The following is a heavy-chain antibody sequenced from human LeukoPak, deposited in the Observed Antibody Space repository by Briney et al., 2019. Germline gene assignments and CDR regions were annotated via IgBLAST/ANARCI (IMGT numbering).Heavy chain of an antibody. Sequence: SETLSLTCTVSGGSISSGSYYWSWMRQPAGEGLEWIGRIYTSGSTNYNPSLKSRVTISVDTSKNQFSLKLSSVTAADTAVYYCAREDRVVVVPAATWSYYYYMDVWGKGTTVTVSS. CDR3: AREDRVVVVPAATWSYYYYMDV. V-gene: IGHV4-61*02. CDR2: IYTSGST. CDR1: GGSISSGSYY. D-gene: IGHD2-2*01. J-gene: IGHJ6*03.